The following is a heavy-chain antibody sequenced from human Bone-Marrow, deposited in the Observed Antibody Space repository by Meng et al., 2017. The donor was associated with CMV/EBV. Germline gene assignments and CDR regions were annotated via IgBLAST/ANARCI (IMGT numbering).Heavy chain of an antibody. Sequence: GESLKISCAASGFTFSSYWMSWVRQDPGKGLEWVANIKQDVSEKYYVDSVKGRFTISRDNAKNSVYLQMNSRRAEDTAVYYCARDRGGWEIVVVPATLYYYGMDVWGQGTTVTVSS. J-gene: IGHJ6*02. CDR2: IKQDVSEK. V-gene: IGHV3-7*01. CDR3: ARDRGGWEIVVVPATLYYYGMDV. D-gene: IGHD2-2*01. CDR1: GFTFSSYW.